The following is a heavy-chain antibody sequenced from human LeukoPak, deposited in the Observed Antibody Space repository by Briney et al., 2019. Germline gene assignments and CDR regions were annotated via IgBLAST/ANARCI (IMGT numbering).Heavy chain of an antibody. D-gene: IGHD6-25*01. V-gene: IGHV1-8*03. Sequence: ASVKVSCKASGYTFTSYDINWVRQATGRGLEWMGWMNPNSGNTGYAQKFQGRVTITRNTSISTAYMELSSLRSEDTAVYYCAIGLAASDAFDIWGQGTMVTVSS. J-gene: IGHJ3*02. CDR2: MNPNSGNT. CDR1: GYTFTSYD. CDR3: AIGLAASDAFDI.